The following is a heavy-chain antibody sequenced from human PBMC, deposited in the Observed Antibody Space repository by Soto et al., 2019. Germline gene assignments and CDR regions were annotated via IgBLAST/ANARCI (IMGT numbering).Heavy chain of an antibody. Sequence: QVQLVQSGAEVKKPGSSVKVSCKASGGTFSSYTISWVRQAPGQGLEWMGRIIPILGIANYAQKFQGRVTITADKSTSTAYMELSSLRSEDTAVYYCLLGYCSSTSCYSAVYWGQGTLVTVSS. D-gene: IGHD2-2*01. CDR2: IIPILGIA. CDR3: LLGYCSSTSCYSAVY. V-gene: IGHV1-69*02. CDR1: GGTFSSYT. J-gene: IGHJ4*02.